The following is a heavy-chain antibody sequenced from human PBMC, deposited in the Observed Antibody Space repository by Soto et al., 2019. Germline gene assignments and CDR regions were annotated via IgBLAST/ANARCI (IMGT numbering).Heavy chain of an antibody. D-gene: IGHD7-27*01. CDR1: GYTFTGYY. Sequence: ASLKVSCKASGYTFTGYYMHWVRQAPGQGLERMGWINPNSGGTNYAQKFQGWVTMTRDTSISTAYMELGRLRSDDTAVYYCASAALTGDYDAFDIWGQGTMVTVSS. J-gene: IGHJ3*02. CDR2: INPNSGGT. CDR3: ASAALTGDYDAFDI. V-gene: IGHV1-2*04.